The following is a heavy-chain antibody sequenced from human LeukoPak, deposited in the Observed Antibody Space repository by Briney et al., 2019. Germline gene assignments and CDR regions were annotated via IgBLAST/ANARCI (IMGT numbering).Heavy chain of an antibody. Sequence: GGSLRLSCAPSGFTFSSYSMNWVRQAPGKGREWVSSISSSSSYIYYADSVKGRFTVSRDNAKNSLYLQMNSLRAEDTAVYYCARGHYFYYMDAWGKGTTVTVSS. CDR2: ISSSSSYI. V-gene: IGHV3-21*01. J-gene: IGHJ6*03. CDR3: ARGHYFYYMDA. CDR1: GFTFSSYS.